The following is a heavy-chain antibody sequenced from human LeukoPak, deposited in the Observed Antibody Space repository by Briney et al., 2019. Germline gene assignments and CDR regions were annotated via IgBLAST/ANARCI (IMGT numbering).Heavy chain of an antibody. CDR1: GYTFTGYY. J-gene: IGHJ3*01. CDR2: INPNSGGT. D-gene: IGHD2-15*01. Sequence: ASVKVSCKASGYTFTGYYMHWVRQAPGQGLEWMGWINPNSGGTNYAQKFQGRVTMTRDTSISTAYMELSRLRSDDTAVYYCARAGYCGDGGCRGGSAFDVWGQGTMVTVSS. CDR3: ARAGYCGDGGCRGGSAFDV. V-gene: IGHV1-2*02.